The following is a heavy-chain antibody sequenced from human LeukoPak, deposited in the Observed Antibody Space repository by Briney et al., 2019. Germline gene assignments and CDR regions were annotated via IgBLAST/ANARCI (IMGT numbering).Heavy chain of an antibody. CDR3: ARATMVRGVILGAFDI. V-gene: IGHV3-13*01. D-gene: IGHD3-10*01. CDR1: GFTFSSYD. Sequence: GGSLRLSCAASGFTFSSYDMHWVRQATGKGLEWVSAIGTAGDTYYPGSVKGRFTISRENAKNSLYLQMNSLRAGDTAVYYCARATMVRGVILGAFDIWGQGTMVTVSS. CDR2: IGTAGDT. J-gene: IGHJ3*02.